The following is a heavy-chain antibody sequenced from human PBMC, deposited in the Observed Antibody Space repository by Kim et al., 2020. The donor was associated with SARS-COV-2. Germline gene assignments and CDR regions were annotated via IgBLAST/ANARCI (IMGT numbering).Heavy chain of an antibody. CDR2: ISWNSGSI. J-gene: IGHJ3*02. V-gene: IGHV3-9*01. CDR1: GFTFGDYA. Sequence: GGSLRLSCAASGFTFGDYAMHWVRQAPGKGLEWVSGISWNSGSIGYADSVKGRFTISRDNAKNSLYLQMNSLRAEDTALYYCAKDRGIFGNDAFDIWGQGTMVTVSS. CDR3: AKDRGIFGNDAFDI. D-gene: IGHD3-3*01.